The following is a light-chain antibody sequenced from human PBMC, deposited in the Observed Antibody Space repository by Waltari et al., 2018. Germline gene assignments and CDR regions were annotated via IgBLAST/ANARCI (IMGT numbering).Light chain of an antibody. CDR2: AAS. CDR3: QQSYTTPWT. J-gene: IGKJ1*01. CDR1: QTISGY. V-gene: IGKV1-39*01. Sequence: DIQMTQSPSSLSASVGDRFTITCRAGQTISGYLNWYQQKSGIAPKLLIYAASSLQSGVPSRFSGSGSGTDFTLTINSLQPEDSATYYCQQSYTTPWTFGQGTKVEVK.